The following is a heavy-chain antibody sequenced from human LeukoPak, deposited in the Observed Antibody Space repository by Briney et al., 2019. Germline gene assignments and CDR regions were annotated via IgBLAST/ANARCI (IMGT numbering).Heavy chain of an antibody. D-gene: IGHD3-22*01. J-gene: IGHJ6*02. CDR1: GYTFTSYG. V-gene: IGHV1-18*01. CDR3: ARDPPYYDSSGYYYYGMDV. Sequence: ASVKVSCKASGYTFTSYGISWVRQAPGQGLEWMGWISAYNGNTNYAQKLQGRVTMTTDTSTSTAYKELRSLRSDDTAVYYCARDPPYYDSSGYYYYGMDVWGQGTTVTVSS. CDR2: ISAYNGNT.